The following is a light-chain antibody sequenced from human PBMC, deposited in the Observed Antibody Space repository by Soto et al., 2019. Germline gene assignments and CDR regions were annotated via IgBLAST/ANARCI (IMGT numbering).Light chain of an antibody. J-gene: IGKJ1*01. Sequence: EIVMTQSPATLSVSPGERATLSCRANQSVSSNLAWYQHKPGQAPRLLIYGASTRATGLPARFSGSGSGTEFTLTISSLQSEDFAVYYCQQYNDWPRTFGQGTKVEIK. CDR1: QSVSSN. CDR3: QQYNDWPRT. CDR2: GAS. V-gene: IGKV3-15*01.